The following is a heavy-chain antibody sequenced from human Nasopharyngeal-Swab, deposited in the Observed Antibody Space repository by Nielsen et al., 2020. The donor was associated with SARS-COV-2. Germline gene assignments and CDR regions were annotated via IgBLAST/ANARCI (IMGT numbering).Heavy chain of an antibody. Sequence: RQPPGKRLEWIGEIYHSGSTNYNPSLKSRINISLDKSKNQFSLKLRSVTAADTAVYYCARVIAWFDPWGQGTLVTVSS. J-gene: IGHJ5*02. V-gene: IGHV4-4*02. CDR2: IYHSGST. CDR3: ARVIAWFDP. D-gene: IGHD2-15*01.